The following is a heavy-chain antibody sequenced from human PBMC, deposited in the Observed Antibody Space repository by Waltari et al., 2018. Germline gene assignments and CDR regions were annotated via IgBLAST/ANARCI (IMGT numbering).Heavy chain of an antibody. D-gene: IGHD3-22*01. Sequence: QLQLVESGGGVVQPGGSLRLSCAASGFSFRRFGMHWVRQSPGKGLEWVAVIRYDASRTYYGDSVKGRFTISRDNSRNIVFLQMNSLRRDETAVYFCAKERDSSGLDFWGQGTLVTVAS. CDR1: GFSFRRFG. J-gene: IGHJ4*02. CDR2: IRYDASRT. V-gene: IGHV3-30*02. CDR3: AKERDSSGLDF.